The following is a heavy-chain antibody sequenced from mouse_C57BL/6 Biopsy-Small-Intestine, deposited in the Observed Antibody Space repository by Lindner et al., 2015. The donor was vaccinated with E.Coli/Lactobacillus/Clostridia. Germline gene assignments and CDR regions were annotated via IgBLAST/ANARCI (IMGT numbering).Heavy chain of an antibody. CDR1: GYAFSSSW. Sequence: QLQESGAELMKPGASVKLSCKASGYAFSSSWMNWVKQRPGKGLEWIGRIYPGDGDTNYNGKFKDKATLTADKSSNTAYMQLSSLTSEDSAVYFCAKGTRGDYWGQGTTLTVSS. V-gene: IGHV1-82*01. J-gene: IGHJ2*01. CDR2: IYPGDGDT. CDR3: AKGTRGDY.